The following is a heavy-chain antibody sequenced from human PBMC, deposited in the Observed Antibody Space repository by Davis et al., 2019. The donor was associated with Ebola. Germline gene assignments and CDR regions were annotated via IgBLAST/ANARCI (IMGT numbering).Heavy chain of an antibody. Sequence: GESLKISCAASGFTFSSYGVHWVRQAPGKGLEWVAVIWYDGSNKYYADSVKGRFTISRDNSKNTLYLQMNSLRAEDTAVYYCAKAAGYSSSWYYYYYGMDVWGQGTTVTVSS. J-gene: IGHJ6*02. D-gene: IGHD6-13*01. CDR3: AKAAGYSSSWYYYYYGMDV. V-gene: IGHV3-33*06. CDR1: GFTFSSYG. CDR2: IWYDGSNK.